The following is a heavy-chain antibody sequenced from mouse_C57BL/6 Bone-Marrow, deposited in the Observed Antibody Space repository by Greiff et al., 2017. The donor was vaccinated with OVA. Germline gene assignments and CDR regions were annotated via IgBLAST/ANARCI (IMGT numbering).Heavy chain of an antibody. CDR1: GYTFTDYY. V-gene: IGHV1-26*01. CDR2: INPNNGGT. CDR3: ARDDGYDWFAD. J-gene: IGHJ3*01. Sequence: EVQLQQSGPELVKPGASVKISCKASGYTFTDYYMNWVKQSPGKSLEWIGDINPNNGGTSYNQKFKGKATLTVDKSSSTAYMELRSLTSEDSAVYYCARDDGYDWFADWGQGTLVTVSA. D-gene: IGHD2-2*01.